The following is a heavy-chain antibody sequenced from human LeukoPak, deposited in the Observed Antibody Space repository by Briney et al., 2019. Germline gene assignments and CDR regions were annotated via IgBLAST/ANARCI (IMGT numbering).Heavy chain of an antibody. CDR2: IYSGGST. CDR1: GFTVSSNY. CDR3: AKDIMENSSGWYGVVGAFDI. D-gene: IGHD6-19*01. V-gene: IGHV3-53*05. J-gene: IGHJ3*02. Sequence: GGSLRLSCAASGFTVSSNYMSWVRQAPGKGLEWVSVIYSGGSTYYADSVKGRFTISRDNAKNSLYLQMNSLRAEDTALYYCAKDIMENSSGWYGVVGAFDIWGQGTMVTVSS.